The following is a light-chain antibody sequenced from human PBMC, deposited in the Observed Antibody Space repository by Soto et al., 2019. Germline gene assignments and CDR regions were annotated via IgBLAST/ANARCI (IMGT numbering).Light chain of an antibody. CDR3: QHYVSSPPA. Sequence: EIVLTQSPGTLSLSPGERATLSCRASQRVSSNYLAWYQQKPGQAPRLLIYGASSRATGIPDRFSGSGSGTDFTLTISRLEPEDSAIYYCQHYVSSPPAFGQGTKAEIK. V-gene: IGKV3-20*01. CDR2: GAS. CDR1: QRVSSNY. J-gene: IGKJ1*01.